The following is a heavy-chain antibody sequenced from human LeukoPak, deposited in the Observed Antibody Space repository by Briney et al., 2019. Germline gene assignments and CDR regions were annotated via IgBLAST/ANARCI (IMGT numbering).Heavy chain of an antibody. CDR3: ARDIVATITKGDY. CDR2: IYSGGST. V-gene: IGHV3-53*01. J-gene: IGHJ4*02. D-gene: IGHD5-12*01. CDR1: GFTVSSNY. Sequence: GGSLRLSCAASGFTVSSNYMSWVRQAPGKGLEWVSVIYSGGSTYYADSVKGRFTIPRDNSKNTLYLQMNSLRAEDTAVYYCARDIVATITKGDYWGQGTLVTVSS.